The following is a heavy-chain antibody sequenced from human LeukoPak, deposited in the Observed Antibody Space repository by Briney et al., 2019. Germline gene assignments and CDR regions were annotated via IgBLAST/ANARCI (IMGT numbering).Heavy chain of an antibody. D-gene: IGHD2-2*02. V-gene: IGHV3-23*01. CDR2: IRGRGDNT. CDR3: AKDDEGGCSSTSCYKWFDP. CDR1: GFTFSSYA. J-gene: IGHJ5*02. Sequence: PGGSLRLSCAASGFTFSSYAMSWVRQAPGKGLGWVSSIRGRGDNTYYADSVKGRFTISRDNSKNTLYLQMNSLRAEDTAVYYCAKDDEGGCSSTSCYKWFDPWGQGTLVTVSS.